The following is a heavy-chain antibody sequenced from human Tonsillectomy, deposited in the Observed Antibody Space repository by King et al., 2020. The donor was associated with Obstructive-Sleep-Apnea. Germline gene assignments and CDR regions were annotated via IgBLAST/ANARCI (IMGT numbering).Heavy chain of an antibody. CDR1: GFTFSTFS. D-gene: IGHD2-15*01. J-gene: IGHJ6*02. CDR3: ARETGYCSGGRCYRYGMDV. V-gene: IGHV3-21*01. Sequence: VQLVESGGGLVKPGGSLRLSCAASGFTFSTFSMNWVRQAPGKGLEWVSSITSSGSYIYYVDSVKGRFTISRENAKNSLFLQMNSLRAEDTAVYSCARETGYCSGGRCYRYGMDVWGQGTTVTVSS. CDR2: ITSSGSYI.